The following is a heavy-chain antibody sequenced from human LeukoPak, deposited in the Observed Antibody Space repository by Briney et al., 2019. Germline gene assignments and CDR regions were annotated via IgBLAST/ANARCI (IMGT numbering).Heavy chain of an antibody. CDR2: INHSGST. V-gene: IGHV4-34*01. D-gene: IGHD1-1*01. CDR3: ARGRYGPRYYYYMDV. Sequence: SETLSLTCAVYGGSFSGYYWSWIRQPPGKGLEWIGEINHSGSTNYNPSLKSRVTISVDTSKNQFSLKLSSVTAPDTAVYYCARGRYGPRYYYYMDVWGKGTTVTVSS. J-gene: IGHJ6*03. CDR1: GGSFSGYY.